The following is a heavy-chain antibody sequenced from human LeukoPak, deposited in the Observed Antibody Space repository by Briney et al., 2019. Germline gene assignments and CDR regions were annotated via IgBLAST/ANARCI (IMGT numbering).Heavy chain of an antibody. J-gene: IGHJ4*02. Sequence: GGSLRLSCAASGFTFSNYWMHWVRQAPGKGLVWVSRINSDGSTTNYADSVKGRFTISRDNAKNTLYLQMSSLRAEDTAVYYCARGGYSDSSTYPPGKVWGQGTLSPSPQ. V-gene: IGHV3-74*01. D-gene: IGHD3-22*01. CDR3: ARGGYSDSSTYPPGKV. CDR2: INSDGSTT. CDR1: GFTFSNYW.